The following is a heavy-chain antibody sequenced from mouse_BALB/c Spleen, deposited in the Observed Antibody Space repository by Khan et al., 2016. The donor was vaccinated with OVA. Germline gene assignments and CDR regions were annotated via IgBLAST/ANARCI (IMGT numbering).Heavy chain of an antibody. CDR3: ARNYDYDEGLAY. J-gene: IGHJ3*01. CDR1: GFSLTTYG. CDR2: IWSGGST. D-gene: IGHD2-4*01. Sequence: VQLQESGPGLVQPSQSLSITCTVSGFSLTTYGVHWVRQSPGKGLEWLGVIWSGGSTDYNAAFISRVSISKDSSKSQVFFKMDSLQVNDTAIYYCARNYDYDEGLAYWGQGTLVTVSA. V-gene: IGHV2-2*02.